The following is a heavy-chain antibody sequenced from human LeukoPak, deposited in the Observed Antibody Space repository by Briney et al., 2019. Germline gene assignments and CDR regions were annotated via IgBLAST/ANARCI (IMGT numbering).Heavy chain of an antibody. Sequence: LRLSSASSYSTINYYAISVLHKAPEERLERVATIHGSGGTTYYADSVKGLFTISSDSSTNTLYLQMESLRAEDAAVYYCAKDRWYSSGWYLNDAFDIWGQGTIVAVSS. D-gene: IGHD6-19*01. J-gene: IGHJ3*02. CDR2: IHGSGGTT. CDR1: YSTINYYA. V-gene: IGHV3-23*01. CDR3: AKDRWYSSGWYLNDAFDI.